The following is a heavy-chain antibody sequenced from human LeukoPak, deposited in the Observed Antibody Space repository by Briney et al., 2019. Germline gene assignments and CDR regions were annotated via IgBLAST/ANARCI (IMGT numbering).Heavy chain of an antibody. J-gene: IGHJ4*02. CDR2: IYTSGST. D-gene: IGHD6-19*01. Sequence: SETLSLTCTVSGGSISSGSYYWSWIRQPAGKGLEWIGRIYTSGSTNYNPSLKSRVTISVDTSKNQFSLKLSSVTAADTAVYYWWRLYSSGWTFDYWGQGTLGTGSS. V-gene: IGHV4-61*02. CDR1: GGSISSGSYY. CDR3: WRLYSSGWTFDY.